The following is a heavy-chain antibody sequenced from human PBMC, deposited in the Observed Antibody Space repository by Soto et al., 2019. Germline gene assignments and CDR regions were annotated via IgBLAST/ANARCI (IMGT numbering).Heavy chain of an antibody. CDR3: AKHFVNGEVDY. J-gene: IGHJ4*02. Sequence: EVQLLESGGGLVQPGGSLRLSCAASGFTFSTYAMSWVRQPPGKGLEWVSIVSDGGSDAFCADSVKGRFAISRDNSKNTLYLQMNSLTAEDTAVYYCAKHFVNGEVDYWGQGTPVTVSS. V-gene: IGHV3-23*01. CDR2: VSDGGSDA. CDR1: GFTFSTYA. D-gene: IGHD3-10*01.